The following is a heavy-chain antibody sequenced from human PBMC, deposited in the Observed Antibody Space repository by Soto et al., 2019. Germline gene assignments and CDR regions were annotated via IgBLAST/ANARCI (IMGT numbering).Heavy chain of an antibody. V-gene: IGHV1-3*01. J-gene: IGHJ4*02. CDR3: ARSRGAMDYYDSTGYYYHFDD. CDR1: GGTFSNYA. D-gene: IGHD3-22*01. Sequence: ASVKVSCKASGGTFSNYAITWVRQAPGQGLEWLGWINAGNGNTKYSQKFQGRVTITRDTSASTAYMELSSLRSEDTAVYYCARSRGAMDYYDSTGYYYHFDDWGQGTLGTGSS. CDR2: INAGNGNT.